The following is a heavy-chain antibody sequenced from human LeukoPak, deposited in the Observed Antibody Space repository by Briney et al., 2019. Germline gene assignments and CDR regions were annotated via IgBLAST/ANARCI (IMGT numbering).Heavy chain of an antibody. CDR2: IYHSGSK. J-gene: IGHJ3*02. Sequence: SQTLSLTCAVSGGSISSGGYSWSWIRHPPGEGLEWIGYIYHSGSKYYNASLKSRVTISVDRSKNQFSLKLSSVTAADTAVYYCASVVKDAFGIWGQGTMVTVSS. CDR1: GGSISSGGYS. CDR3: ASVVKDAFGI. V-gene: IGHV4-30-2*01.